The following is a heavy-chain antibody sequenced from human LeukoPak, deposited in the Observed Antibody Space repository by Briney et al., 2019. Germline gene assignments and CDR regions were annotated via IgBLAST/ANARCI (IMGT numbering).Heavy chain of an antibody. CDR1: GFTFSSYS. CDR2: ISSSSSYK. Sequence: PGGSLRLSCAASGFTFSSYSMNWVRQAPGKGLEWVSSISSSSSYKYYADSVKGRFTISRDNAKNSLYLQMNSLRAEDTAVYYCARGMSSGWYPGWFDPWGQGTLVTVSS. CDR3: ARGMSSGWYPGWFDP. D-gene: IGHD6-19*01. J-gene: IGHJ5*02. V-gene: IGHV3-21*01.